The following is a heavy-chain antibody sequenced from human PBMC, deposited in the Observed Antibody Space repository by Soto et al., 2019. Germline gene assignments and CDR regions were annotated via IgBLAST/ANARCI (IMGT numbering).Heavy chain of an antibody. CDR2: IDPGGGDT. D-gene: IGHD1-26*01. CDR3: ARGVSAGVDY. Sequence: ASVKVSCKASGYAFTRYYIHWVRQAPGQGLEWVGIIDPGGGDTNYVQKFQGRVTMTRDTSTSTAYMELTTLTSDDTAFYYCARGVSAGVDYWGQGTLVTVSS. V-gene: IGHV1-46*01. CDR1: GYAFTRYY. J-gene: IGHJ4*02.